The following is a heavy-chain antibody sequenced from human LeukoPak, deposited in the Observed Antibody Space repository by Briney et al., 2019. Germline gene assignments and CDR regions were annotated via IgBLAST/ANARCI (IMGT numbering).Heavy chain of an antibody. J-gene: IGHJ6*02. CDR1: GFTFGDYA. V-gene: IGHV3-21*01. CDR3: ARGIAVARYYYGMDV. CDR2: ISSSSSYI. Sequence: GGSLRLSCTASGFTFGDYAMSWFRQAPGKGLEWVSSISSSSSYIYYADSVKGRFTISRDNAKNSLYLQMNSLRAEDTAVYYCARGIAVARYYYGMDVWGQGTTVTVSS. D-gene: IGHD6-13*01.